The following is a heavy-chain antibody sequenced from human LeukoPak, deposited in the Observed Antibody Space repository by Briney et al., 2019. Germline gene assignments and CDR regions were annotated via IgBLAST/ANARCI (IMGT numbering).Heavy chain of an antibody. D-gene: IGHD6-13*01. Sequence: PSETLSLTCTVSGGSIGSYYWSWIRQPPGKGLEWVGYIYDSGSTNYNPSLKSRVTISVDTSKNQFSLKLRSVTAADTAVYYCARGGDYTSSWYGSRSPQPDCWGQGTLVTVSS. CDR3: ARGGDYTSSWYGSRSPQPDC. CDR2: IYDSGST. CDR1: GGSIGSYY. V-gene: IGHV4-59*01. J-gene: IGHJ4*02.